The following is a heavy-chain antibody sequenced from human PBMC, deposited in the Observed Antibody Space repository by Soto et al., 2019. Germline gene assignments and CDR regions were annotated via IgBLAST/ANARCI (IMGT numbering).Heavy chain of an antibody. Sequence: QVQLVQSGAEVKKPWASVKVSCKASGYTFTSYYMHWVRQAPGQGLEWMGIINPSGGSTSYAQKFQGRVTMTRDTSTSTVYMELSSLRSEDTAVYYCARDNYPLGSDSRPRPNCWFDPWGQGTLVTVSS. V-gene: IGHV1-46*03. CDR3: ARDNYPLGSDSRPRPNCWFDP. D-gene: IGHD3-10*01. CDR2: INPSGGST. CDR1: GYTFTSYY. J-gene: IGHJ5*02.